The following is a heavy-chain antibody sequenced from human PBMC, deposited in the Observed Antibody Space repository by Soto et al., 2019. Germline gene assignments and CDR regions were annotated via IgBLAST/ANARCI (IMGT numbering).Heavy chain of an antibody. CDR3: ACLYDDTSGNFDS. J-gene: IGHJ4*02. D-gene: IGHD3-22*01. V-gene: IGHV1-69*02. CDR1: GDSFSRST. CDR2: FIPMLGIT. Sequence: QVQLVQSGAEVKRPGSSVKVSCKASGDSFSRSTFSWVRQAPGQGLQWMGRFIPMLGITNYAQKFRGRLTSTADKSTNTAYMELSSLRSDDTAVYYCACLYDDTSGNFDSWGQGTLVTVSS.